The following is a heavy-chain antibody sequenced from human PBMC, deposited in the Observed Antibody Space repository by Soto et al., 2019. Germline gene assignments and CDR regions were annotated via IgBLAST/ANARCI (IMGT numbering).Heavy chain of an antibody. CDR1: GGSISSGGYY. D-gene: IGHD4-17*01. Sequence: QVQLQESGPGLVKPSQTLSLTCTVSGGSISSGGYYWSWIRQHPGKGLEWIGYIYYSGSTYYNPSLKSRVTISVDTSKHQFSLKLSSVTAADTAVYYCARRLMTTVTYAFDIWGQGTMVTVSS. V-gene: IGHV4-31*03. J-gene: IGHJ3*02. CDR3: ARRLMTTVTYAFDI. CDR2: IYYSGST.